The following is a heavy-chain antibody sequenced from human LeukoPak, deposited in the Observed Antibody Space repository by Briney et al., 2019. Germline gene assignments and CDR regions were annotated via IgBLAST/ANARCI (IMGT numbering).Heavy chain of an antibody. CDR3: ARQFVTPSNYDSSLYGDY. Sequence: SETLSLTCTVSGGSISSSSYYWGWIRQPPGKGLEWIGSIYHSGSTYYNPSLKSRVTISVDTSKNQFSLKLSSVTAADTAVYYCARQFVTPSNYDSSLYGDYWGQGTLVTVSS. J-gene: IGHJ4*02. D-gene: IGHD3-22*01. CDR2: IYHSGST. V-gene: IGHV4-39*01. CDR1: GGSISSSSYY.